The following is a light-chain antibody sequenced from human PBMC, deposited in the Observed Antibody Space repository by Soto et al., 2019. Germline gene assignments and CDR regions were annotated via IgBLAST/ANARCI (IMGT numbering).Light chain of an antibody. J-gene: IGLJ3*02. Sequence: QTVVTQEPSFSVSPGGTVTLTCGLSSGSVSTTYYPGWYQQTPGQAPRTLMYNTNTRSSGVPDRFSGSILGNTAALTITGAQADDESYYYCVLYMGSGIWVFGGGTKLTVL. V-gene: IGLV8-61*01. CDR1: SGSVSTTYY. CDR3: VLYMGSGIWV. CDR2: NTN.